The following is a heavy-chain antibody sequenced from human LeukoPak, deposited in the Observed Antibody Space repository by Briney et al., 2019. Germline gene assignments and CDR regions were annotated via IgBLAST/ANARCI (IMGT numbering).Heavy chain of an antibody. Sequence: SETLSLTCTVSGGSINGYYWSWIRQPAGKGLEWIGRVYNSESINYKPSLKSRVTMSIDTSKNQFYLKLNAVTAADTAVYYCARDRSSSYTRDWFDPWGQGALVTVSS. V-gene: IGHV4-4*07. D-gene: IGHD2-2*01. CDR1: GGSINGYY. CDR3: ARDRSSSYTRDWFDP. J-gene: IGHJ5*02. CDR2: VYNSESI.